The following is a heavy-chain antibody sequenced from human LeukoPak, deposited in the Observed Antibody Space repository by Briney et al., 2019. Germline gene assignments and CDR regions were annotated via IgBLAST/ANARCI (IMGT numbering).Heavy chain of an antibody. J-gene: IGHJ4*02. CDR2: IYWDDDK. CDR3: VYRSEYSNYEH. D-gene: IGHD4-11*01. V-gene: IGHV2-5*02. Sequence: SGPTLVKPTQTLTLTCTFSGFSLTTSGVGVGWIRQPPGRALEWLALIYWDDDKRYSPSLKSRLTITKDTSKNQVVLTMTSMDPVDTATFYCVYRSEYSNYEHWGQGTLVTVSS. CDR1: GFSLTTSGVG.